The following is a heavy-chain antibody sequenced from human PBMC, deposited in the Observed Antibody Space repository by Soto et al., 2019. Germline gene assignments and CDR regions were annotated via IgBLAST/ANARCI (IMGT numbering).Heavy chain of an antibody. J-gene: IGHJ6*02. CDR1: GGTFSSYA. Sequence: QVQLVQSGAEVKKPGSSVKVSCKASGGTFSSYAISWVRQAPGQGLEWMGGVIPIFGTANYAQKCQGRVTITAAESTSTAYMELGSLRSEDRAVYYCARVPHSVPTKDGMDVWGQGTTVTVSS. CDR3: ARVPHSVPTKDGMDV. V-gene: IGHV1-69*01. CDR2: VIPIFGTA. D-gene: IGHD3-10*02.